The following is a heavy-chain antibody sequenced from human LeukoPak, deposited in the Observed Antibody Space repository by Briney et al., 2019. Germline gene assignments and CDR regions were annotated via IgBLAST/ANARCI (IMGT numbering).Heavy chain of an antibody. D-gene: IGHD5-24*01. Sequence: PGGSLRLSCVASGFTFSSSVMSWVRQAPGKGLEWVSAFSGSSGNIYYADSVKGRFTISRDNSKNTLFLQMNSLRAEDTAVYYCAKREARSFEFWGQGTLVTVSS. CDR3: AKREARSFEF. V-gene: IGHV3-23*01. J-gene: IGHJ4*02. CDR1: GFTFSSSV. CDR2: FSGSSGNI.